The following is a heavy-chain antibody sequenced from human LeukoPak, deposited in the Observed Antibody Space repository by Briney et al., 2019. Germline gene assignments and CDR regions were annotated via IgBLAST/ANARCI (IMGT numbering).Heavy chain of an antibody. CDR2: ISGDGLTT. D-gene: IGHD2-8*01. J-gene: IGHJ4*02. V-gene: IGHV3-43*02. CDR3: AKGVNGISYTFDY. Sequence: PGGSLRLSCVASGFTFEHYSMHWVRQLPGKGLEWVSLISGDGLTTHYGDSMTGRATITRDNGKNSLSLQMNSLKTEDSGLYYCAKGVNGISYTFDYWGRGTLVTVSS. CDR1: GFTFEHYS.